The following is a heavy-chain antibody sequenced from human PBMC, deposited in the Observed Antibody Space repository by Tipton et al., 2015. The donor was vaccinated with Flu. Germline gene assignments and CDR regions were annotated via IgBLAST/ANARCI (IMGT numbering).Heavy chain of an antibody. CDR3: ARALKRGGYYYYYMDV. CDR2: IYYSGST. CDR1: GGSISSYY. Sequence: TLSLTCTVSGGSISSYYWSWIRQPPGKGLEWIGYIYYSGSTNYNPSLKSRVTISVDTSKNQFSLKLSSVTAADTAVYYCARALKRGGYYYYYMDVWGKGTTVTVSS. J-gene: IGHJ6*03. V-gene: IGHV4-59*12.